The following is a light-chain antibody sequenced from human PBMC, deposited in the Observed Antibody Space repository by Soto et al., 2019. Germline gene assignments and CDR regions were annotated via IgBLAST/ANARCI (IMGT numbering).Light chain of an antibody. V-gene: IGKV3-15*01. CDR1: QSVSSN. CDR2: GAS. Sequence: EIVMTQSPATLSVSPGERATLSCRASQSVSSNLAWYQQKPAQAPRLLIYGASTRATGIPTRFSGSGSGTEFTLTISSLQSEDFAVYFCQQYNKWPLTFGGGTKVEI. J-gene: IGKJ4*01. CDR3: QQYNKWPLT.